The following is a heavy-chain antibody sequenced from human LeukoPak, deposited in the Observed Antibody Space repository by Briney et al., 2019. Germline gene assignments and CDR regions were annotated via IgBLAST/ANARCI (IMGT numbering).Heavy chain of an antibody. J-gene: IGHJ5*02. Sequence: RASVKVSCKASGYTFTSYGISWVRQAPGQGLEWMGWISAYNGNTNYAQKLQGRVTMTTDTSTSTAYMELRSLRSDDTAVYYCARDTSTRADQAWHNWFDPWGQGTLVTVSS. V-gene: IGHV1-18*01. D-gene: IGHD2-2*01. CDR1: GYTFTSYG. CDR2: ISAYNGNT. CDR3: ARDTSTRADQAWHNWFDP.